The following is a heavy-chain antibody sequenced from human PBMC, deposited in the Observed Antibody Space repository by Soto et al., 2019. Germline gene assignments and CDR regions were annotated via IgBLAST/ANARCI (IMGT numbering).Heavy chain of an antibody. J-gene: IGHJ6*02. CDR1: GFTFSSYA. CDR2: GSGGGDMT. D-gene: IGHD3-10*01. V-gene: IGHV3-23*01. CDR3: ARGDRGGSGSPATYYYSGLDV. Sequence: DVQLLESGGHLVQPGGSLRLSCAAFGFTFSSYAMSWVRPAPRKGLVWVSSGSGGGDMTYSSDPVKGRFTIFKDNSNNALFLQMNSLRIEDTALYYCARGDRGGSGSPATYYYSGLDVWGQGTTVTVS.